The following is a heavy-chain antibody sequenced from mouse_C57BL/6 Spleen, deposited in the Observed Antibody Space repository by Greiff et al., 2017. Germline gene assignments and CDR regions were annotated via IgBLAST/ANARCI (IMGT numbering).Heavy chain of an antibody. D-gene: IGHD2-5*01. V-gene: IGHV1-54*01. CDR1: GYAFTNYL. Sequence: VQLQQSGAELVRPGTSVKVSCKASGYAFTNYLIEWVKQRPGQGLEWIGVINPGSGGTNYNEKFKGKATLTADKSSSTAYMQLSSLTSEDSAVYFCARSDYYSIYFDYWGQGTTLTVSS. CDR3: ARSDYYSIYFDY. J-gene: IGHJ2*01. CDR2: INPGSGGT.